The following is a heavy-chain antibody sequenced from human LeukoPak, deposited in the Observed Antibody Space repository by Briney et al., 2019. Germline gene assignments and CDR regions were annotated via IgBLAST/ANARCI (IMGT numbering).Heavy chain of an antibody. CDR2: IYYSGST. CDR3: VRGVTYYYDRSAYYPYAEYFQH. CDR1: GGSISSYY. Sequence: SETLSLTCTVSGGSISSYYWSWIRQPPGKGLEWIGYIYYSGSTNYNPSLKSRVTISVDMSKNQFSLKLSSVTAADTAVYYCVRGVTYYYDRSAYYPYAEYFQHWGQGSLVTVSS. D-gene: IGHD3-22*01. J-gene: IGHJ1*01. V-gene: IGHV4-59*01.